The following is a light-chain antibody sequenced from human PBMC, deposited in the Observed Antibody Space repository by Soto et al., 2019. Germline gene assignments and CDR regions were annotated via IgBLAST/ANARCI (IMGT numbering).Light chain of an antibody. J-gene: IGLJ1*01. V-gene: IGLV1-44*01. CDR3: VAWDGSLNGYV. CDR2: ENN. CDR1: SDDIGISN. Sequence: QFVLTQPPSASGTPGQRVTISCSGSSDDIGISNENWYQQLPGTAPKLLIYENNQRPSGVPDRFSGSKSGTSASLAISGLQTEDEADFYCVAWDGSLNGYVFGTGTKVTVL.